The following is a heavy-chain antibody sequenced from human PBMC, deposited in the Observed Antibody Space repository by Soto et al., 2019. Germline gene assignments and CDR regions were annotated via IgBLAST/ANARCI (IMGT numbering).Heavy chain of an antibody. J-gene: IGHJ4*02. CDR3: ARHLYSGDSSGLFGY. Sequence: SETLSLTCTVSGGSINSYCWSWIRQPPGKGLEWIAYIFDSGNANYNPSLKSRVTISVDTSKNQFSLKLTSVTAADTAVYYCARHLYSGDSSGLFGYWGPGALVTVSS. CDR2: IFDSGNA. D-gene: IGHD6-19*01. CDR1: GGSINSYC. V-gene: IGHV4-59*08.